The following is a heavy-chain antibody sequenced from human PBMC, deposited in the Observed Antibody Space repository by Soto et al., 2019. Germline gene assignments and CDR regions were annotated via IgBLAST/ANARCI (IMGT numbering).Heavy chain of an antibody. V-gene: IGHV4-31*03. CDR2: IYYSGST. CDR3: ASLEPRSGRLDY. Sequence: QVQLQESGPGLVKPSQTLSLTCTVSGGSISSGGYYWSWIRQHPGKGLEWIGYIYYSGSTYYNPSLEGRVTISVARSKNQFSLKLRSVTAADTAVYYCASLEPRSGRLDYWGQGTLVTVSS. D-gene: IGHD2-15*01. CDR1: GGSISSGGYY. J-gene: IGHJ4*02.